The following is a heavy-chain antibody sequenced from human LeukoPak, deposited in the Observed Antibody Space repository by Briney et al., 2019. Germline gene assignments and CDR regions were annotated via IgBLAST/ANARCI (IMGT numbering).Heavy chain of an antibody. Sequence: GGSLRLSCAASGFSFSSYDMHWVRQATGKGLEWVSGIGTAGDPYYSGSVKGRFTTSRENAENSLYLQMNSLRAGDTAVYYCARGCSSITSCFDYRGQGTLVTVSS. D-gene: IGHD2-2*01. J-gene: IGHJ4*02. CDR3: ARGCSSITSCFDY. CDR2: IGTAGDP. CDR1: GFSFSSYD. V-gene: IGHV3-13*05.